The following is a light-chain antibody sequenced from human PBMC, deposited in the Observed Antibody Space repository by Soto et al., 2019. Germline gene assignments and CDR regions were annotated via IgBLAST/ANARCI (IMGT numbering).Light chain of an antibody. CDR3: SSYAGSNNFGV. J-gene: IGLJ1*01. CDR2: EVS. CDR1: SSDGGGYNY. V-gene: IGLV2-8*01. Sequence: QSVLTQPPSASGSPGRSVTISGTGTSSDGGGYNYVSWYQQHPGKAPKLMIYEVSKRPSGVPDRFSGSKSGNTASLTVSGLQAEDEADYYCSSYAGSNNFGVFGTGTKVTVL.